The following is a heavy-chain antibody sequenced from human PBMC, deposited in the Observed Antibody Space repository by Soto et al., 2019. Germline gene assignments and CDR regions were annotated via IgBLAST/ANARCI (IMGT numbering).Heavy chain of an antibody. V-gene: IGHV3-49*03. D-gene: IGHD2-15*01. Sequence: GGSLRLSCTASGFTFGDYAMSWFRQAPGKGLEWVGFIRSKAYGGTTEYAASVKGRFTIVVDTSTSTAYMELNSLRYEDTAVYYCARDKGYCSDTSCPDFDYWGQGTLVTVSS. CDR2: IRSKAYGGTT. J-gene: IGHJ4*02. CDR3: ARDKGYCSDTSCPDFDY. CDR1: GFTFGDYA.